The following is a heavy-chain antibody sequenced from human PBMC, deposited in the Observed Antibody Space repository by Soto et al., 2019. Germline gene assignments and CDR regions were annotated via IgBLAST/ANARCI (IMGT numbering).Heavy chain of an antibody. CDR2: ISWNSGNI. D-gene: IGHD2-15*01. J-gene: IGHJ5*02. V-gene: IGHV3-9*01. CDR1: GFTFHNYA. CDR3: ARAEVDVPTP. Sequence: PGGSLRLSCAASGFTFHNYAMHWVRQAPGKGLEWVAGISWNSGNIDFGDSVKGRFTISRDNSMNMVYLQMNSLRVEDTAVYYCARAEVDVPTPWGQGTLVTVSS.